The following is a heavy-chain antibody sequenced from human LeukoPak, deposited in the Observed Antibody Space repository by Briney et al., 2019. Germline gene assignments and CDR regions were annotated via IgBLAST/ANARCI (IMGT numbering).Heavy chain of an antibody. CDR3: AKEEKQSGFDY. D-gene: IGHD3-10*01. Sequence: GGSLRLSCAAHGFTFSSYVMSWVRQAPGKGLEWDSANSGSGGSTYYADSVKGRFTISRDNSKNTLYLQMNSLRAEDTAVYYCAKEEKQSGFDYWGQGTLVTVSS. J-gene: IGHJ4*02. CDR1: GFTFSSYV. CDR2: NSGSGGST. V-gene: IGHV3-23*01.